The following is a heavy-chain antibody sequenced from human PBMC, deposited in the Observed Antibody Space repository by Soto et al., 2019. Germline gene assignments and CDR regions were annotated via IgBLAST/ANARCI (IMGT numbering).Heavy chain of an antibody. CDR2: IYYSGST. D-gene: IGHD2-8*01. Sequence: PSETLSLTCTVSGGSISSGDYYWSWIRQPPGKGLEWIGYIYYSGSTYYNPSLKSRVTISVDTSKNQFSLKLSSVTAADTAVYYSARPRIPYCPNAVCYRPDYWGQGTLVTVSS. V-gene: IGHV4-30-4*01. J-gene: IGHJ4*02. CDR3: ARPRIPYCPNAVCYRPDY. CDR1: GGSISSGDYY.